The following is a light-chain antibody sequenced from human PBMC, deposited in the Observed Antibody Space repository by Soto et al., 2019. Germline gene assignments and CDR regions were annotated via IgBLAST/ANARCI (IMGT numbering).Light chain of an antibody. CDR1: SSNIGGNT. Sequence: QSVLTQPPSASGTPGQRVTISCSGSSSNIGGNTVNWYQQLPGMAPKLLIYSNNQGPSGVPDRFSGSKSGTSASLAISGLQSEDEADYYCAAWDNSLNGVVFGGGTKLTVL. J-gene: IGLJ2*01. CDR2: SNN. V-gene: IGLV1-44*01. CDR3: AAWDNSLNGVV.